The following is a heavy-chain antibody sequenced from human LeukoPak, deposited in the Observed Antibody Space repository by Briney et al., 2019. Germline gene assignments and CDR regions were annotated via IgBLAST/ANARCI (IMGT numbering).Heavy chain of an antibody. D-gene: IGHD3-10*01. J-gene: IGHJ6*02. CDR3: ARANYYYGSGSYYGYYGMDV. CDR2: ISYDGSNK. V-gene: IGHV3-30*04. Sequence: PGRSLRLSCAASGFTFSSYAMHWVRQAPGKGLEWVAVISYDGSNKYYADSVKGRFTISRDNSKNTLYLQMNSLRAEDTAVYYCARANYYYGSGSYYGYYGMDVWGQGTTVTVSS. CDR1: GFTFSSYA.